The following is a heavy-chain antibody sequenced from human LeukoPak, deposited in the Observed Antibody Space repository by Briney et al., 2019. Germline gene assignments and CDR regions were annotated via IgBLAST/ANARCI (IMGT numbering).Heavy chain of an antibody. V-gene: IGHV3-74*01. J-gene: IGHJ4*02. CDR2: INSDGSST. CDR3: ARLRGQQLAAFDN. CDR1: GFTFTSYW. Sequence: GGSLRLSCAASGFTFTSYWVHWVRQPPGQGLVWVSRINSDGSSTSYADSVKGRFTISRDNGKNTVYLQMNSLRAEDTAVYYCARLRGQQLAAFDNWGQGTLVTVSS. D-gene: IGHD6-13*01.